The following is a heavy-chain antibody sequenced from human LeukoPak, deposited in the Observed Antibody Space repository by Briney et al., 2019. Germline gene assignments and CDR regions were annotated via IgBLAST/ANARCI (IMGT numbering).Heavy chain of an antibody. Sequence: SETLSLTCTVSGGSISSYYWTWIRQPPGKGLEWIGYIYHSGTTNYNPSLKSRVTISADTSKSQFSLKLNSVTAGDTAVYYCAQKAPYSPGYSQHWGQGTLVTVSS. CDR2: IYHSGTT. J-gene: IGHJ1*01. CDR1: GGSISSYY. V-gene: IGHV4-59*01. CDR3: AQKAPYSPGYSQH. D-gene: IGHD2-15*01.